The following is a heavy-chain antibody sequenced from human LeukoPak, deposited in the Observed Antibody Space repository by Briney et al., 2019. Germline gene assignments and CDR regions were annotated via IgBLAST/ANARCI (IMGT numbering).Heavy chain of an antibody. J-gene: IGHJ4*02. CDR3: ARDRGYSTFDY. D-gene: IGHD3-22*01. Sequence: GGSLRLSYAASGFTFSSYWMSWVRQAPGKGLEWVANVNQDGSEKNYVDSVKGRATISRDNAKNSLYLQMNSLRAEDTAVYYCARDRGYSTFDYWGQGTLVTVSS. V-gene: IGHV3-7*01. CDR1: GFTFSSYW. CDR2: VNQDGSEK.